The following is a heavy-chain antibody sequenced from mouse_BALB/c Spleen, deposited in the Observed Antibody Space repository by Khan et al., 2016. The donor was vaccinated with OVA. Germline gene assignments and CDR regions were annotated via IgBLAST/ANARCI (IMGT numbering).Heavy chain of an antibody. J-gene: IGHJ4*01. D-gene: IGHD2-4*01. Sequence: QVQLKESGPGLVAPSQSLSITCTISGFSLTNYGIHWVRQPPGKGLEWLVLMWSDGSTTYNSALNSRLTISKDNSKSQVFLQMTSLQTDDTAMYFCARQPYYHYNVMDYWGQGTSVTVSS. V-gene: IGHV2-6-1*01. CDR1: GFSLTNYG. CDR2: MWSDGST. CDR3: ARQPYYHYNVMDY.